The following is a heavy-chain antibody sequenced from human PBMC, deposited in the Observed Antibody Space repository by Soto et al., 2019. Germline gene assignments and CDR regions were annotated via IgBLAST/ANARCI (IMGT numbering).Heavy chain of an antibody. CDR3: AKSDWFDP. V-gene: IGHV3-74*01. Sequence: EVQLVESGGGLVQPGGSLRLSCAASGFTFSNYWMHWVRQAPGKGLVWVSRIKYDGSSAYYADSVKGRFTISRDNAKNTLYLQMNSLSTEATAVYYCAKSDWFDPWGQGTLVTVSS. CDR2: IKYDGSSA. CDR1: GFTFSNYW. J-gene: IGHJ5*02.